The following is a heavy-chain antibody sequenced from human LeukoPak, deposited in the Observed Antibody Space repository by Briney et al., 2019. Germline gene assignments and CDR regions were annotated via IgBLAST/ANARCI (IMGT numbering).Heavy chain of an antibody. Sequence: GGSLRLSCAASGFTFSSYSMNWVRQAPGKGLEWVSVIYSGGSTYYADSVKGRFTISRDNSKNTLYLQMNSLRAEDTAVYYCARGHYDYYYYGMDVWGQGTTVTVSS. D-gene: IGHD3-16*01. CDR1: GFTFSSYS. CDR3: ARGHYDYYYYGMDV. V-gene: IGHV3-53*01. J-gene: IGHJ6*02. CDR2: IYSGGST.